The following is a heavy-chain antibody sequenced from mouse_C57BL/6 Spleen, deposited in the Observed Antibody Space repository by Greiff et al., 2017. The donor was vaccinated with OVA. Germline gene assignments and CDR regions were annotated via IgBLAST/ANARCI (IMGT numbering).Heavy chain of an antibody. CDR2: LSNGGGST. CDR1: GFTFSDYY. Sequence: EVKLVESGGGLVQPGGSLKLSCAASGFTFSDYYMYWVRQTPEKRLEWVAYLSNGGGSTYYPDTVKGRFTISRDNAKNTLYLQMSRLKSEDTAMYYCARLYGYDVDYAMDYWGQGTSVTVSS. V-gene: IGHV5-12*01. CDR3: ARLYGYDVDYAMDY. D-gene: IGHD2-2*01. J-gene: IGHJ4*01.